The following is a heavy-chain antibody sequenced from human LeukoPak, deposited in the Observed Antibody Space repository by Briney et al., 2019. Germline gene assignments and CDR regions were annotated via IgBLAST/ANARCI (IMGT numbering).Heavy chain of an antibody. CDR3: ARVRTPMASEYFQH. J-gene: IGHJ1*01. D-gene: IGHD3-10*01. Sequence: GGSLRLSCAASGFTFSSYVMHWVRQAPGKGLEWVAIISYDGSNEYYADSVKGRFTISRDNSKNTLYLQMNSLRAADTAVYYCARVRTPMASEYFQHWGQGTLVTVSS. CDR2: ISYDGSNE. CDR1: GFTFSSYV. V-gene: IGHV3-30*04.